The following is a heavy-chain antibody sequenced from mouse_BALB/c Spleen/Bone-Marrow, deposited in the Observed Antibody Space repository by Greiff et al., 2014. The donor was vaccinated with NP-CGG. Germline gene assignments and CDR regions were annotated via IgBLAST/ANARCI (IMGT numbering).Heavy chain of an antibody. CDR1: RFTFRNYA. J-gene: IGHJ2*01. CDR2: ISSGGSYT. V-gene: IGHV5-9-3*01. CDR3: ARQENWALDY. D-gene: IGHD4-1*01. Sequence: EVKVVESGGGLVKPGGSLKLSCAASRFTFRNYAMSWVRQTPEKRLEWVATISSGGSYTYYPDSVKGRFTISRDNAQNTLYLQMSSLRSEDTAMYFCARQENWALDYWGQGTTLTVSS.